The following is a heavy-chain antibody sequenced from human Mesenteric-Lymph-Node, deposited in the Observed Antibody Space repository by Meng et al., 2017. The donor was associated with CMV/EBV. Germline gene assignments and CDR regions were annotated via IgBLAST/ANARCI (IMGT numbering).Heavy chain of an antibody. D-gene: IGHD6-6*01. CDR3: ARAARLYDGMDV. J-gene: IGHJ6*02. Sequence: ASVMVSCKASGYTFTGYYMHWVRQAPGQGLEWMGWINPNSGGTNYAQKFQGRVTMTRDTSISTAYMELSRLRSDDTAVYYCARAARLYDGMDVWGQGTTVTVSS. CDR1: GYTFTGYY. V-gene: IGHV1-2*02. CDR2: INPNSGGT.